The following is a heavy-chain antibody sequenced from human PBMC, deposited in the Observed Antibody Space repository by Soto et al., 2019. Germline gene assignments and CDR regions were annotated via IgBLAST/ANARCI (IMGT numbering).Heavy chain of an antibody. D-gene: IGHD3-9*01. CDR2: IWYDGSNK. CDR1: GFTFSSFG. Sequence: QVQLVESGGGVVQPGRSLRLSCAASGFTFSSFGMHWVRQAPGKGLEWVAVIWYDGSNKYYADPVRGRFTISRDNSKNTLSLKMSSLRAENTAVYYCARGIGRSDWQYFDYWGQGTLVTVSS. CDR3: ARGIGRSDWQYFDY. V-gene: IGHV3-33*01. J-gene: IGHJ4*02.